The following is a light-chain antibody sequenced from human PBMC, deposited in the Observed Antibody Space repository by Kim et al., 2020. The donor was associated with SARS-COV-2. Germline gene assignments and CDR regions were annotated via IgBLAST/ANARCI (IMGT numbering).Light chain of an antibody. Sequence: SSELTQDPAVSVALGQTVRITCQGDSLRRYYASWYQQKPGQAPLLVIYGKNNRPSGITDRFSGSSSGNTASLTITGAQAEDEADYYCKSRDSSGNYLMFG. CDR3: KSRDSSGNYLM. V-gene: IGLV3-19*01. CDR2: GKN. J-gene: IGLJ3*02. CDR1: SLRRYY.